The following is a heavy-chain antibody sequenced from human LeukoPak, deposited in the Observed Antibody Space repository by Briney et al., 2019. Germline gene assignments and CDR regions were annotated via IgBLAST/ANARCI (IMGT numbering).Heavy chain of an antibody. D-gene: IGHD3-10*01. CDR1: GGSISSSSCY. CDR2: IYYSGST. Sequence: SETLSLTCTVSGGSISSSSCYWGWIRQPPGKGLEWIGSIYYSGSTYYNPSLKSRVTISVDTSKNQFSLKLSSVTAADTAVYYCARGHPLWFGELFETWGQGTLVTVSS. CDR3: ARGHPLWFGELFET. V-gene: IGHV4-39*07. J-gene: IGHJ4*02.